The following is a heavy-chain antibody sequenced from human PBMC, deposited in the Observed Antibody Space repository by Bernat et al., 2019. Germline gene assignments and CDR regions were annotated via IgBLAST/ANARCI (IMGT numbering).Heavy chain of an antibody. CDR1: GVTFSGYW. J-gene: IGHJ4*02. D-gene: IGHD6-19*01. Sequence: EVQLVESGGGLVQPGGSLRLSCAASGVTFSGYWMHWVRQAPGKGLVWLSRINSDGSSTNYADSVKGRFTISSDHAKNTLYLQMNSLRVEDTAVYYCARVRHLYTRGLAYWGQGTVVTVSS. CDR3: ARVRHLYTRGLAY. CDR2: INSDGSST. V-gene: IGHV3-74*01.